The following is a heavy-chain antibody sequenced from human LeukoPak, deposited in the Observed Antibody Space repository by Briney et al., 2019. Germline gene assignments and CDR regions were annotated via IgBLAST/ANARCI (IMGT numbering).Heavy chain of an antibody. CDR1: GFTFSYYG. D-gene: IGHD5-18*01. Sequence: GGSLRLSCAASGFTFSYYGMHWVRQAPGKGLEWVAIIEYDGNNKYYADSVKGRFTISRDNSKSTVYLKMNSLGAEDTAVYYCAKDFGHSFGFYNFFDPWGQGTLVTVSS. CDR3: AKDFGHSFGFYNFFDP. J-gene: IGHJ5*02. V-gene: IGHV3-30*02. CDR2: IEYDGNNK.